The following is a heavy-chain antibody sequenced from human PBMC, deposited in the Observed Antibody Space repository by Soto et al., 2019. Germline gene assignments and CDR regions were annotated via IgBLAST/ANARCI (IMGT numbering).Heavy chain of an antibody. D-gene: IGHD3-3*01. J-gene: IGHJ6*02. V-gene: IGHV4-61*01. Sequence: QVQLQESGPGLVKPSETLSLTCTVSGDSVSSGSYYWSWIRQPPGKGLEWIGYIYYSGSTNYNPSLKSRVTISVDTSKNQFSLKLSSVTAADTAVYYCARDQAVFGVVLPDFYYYGMDVWGQGTTVTDSS. CDR2: IYYSGST. CDR1: GDSVSSGSYY. CDR3: ARDQAVFGVVLPDFYYYGMDV.